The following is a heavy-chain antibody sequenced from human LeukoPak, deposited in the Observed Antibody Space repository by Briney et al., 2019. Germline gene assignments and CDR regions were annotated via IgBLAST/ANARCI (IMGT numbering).Heavy chain of an antibody. Sequence: GGSLRLSCAASGFTFSNAWMSWVRQAPGEGLEWVANIKQDGSEKYYVDSVKGRFTISRDNAKNSLYLQMNSLRAEDTAVYYCARGPVLRYFDWFLNDAFDIWGQGTMVTVSS. J-gene: IGHJ3*02. D-gene: IGHD3-9*01. CDR2: IKQDGSEK. CDR1: GFTFSNAW. CDR3: ARGPVLRYFDWFLNDAFDI. V-gene: IGHV3-7*01.